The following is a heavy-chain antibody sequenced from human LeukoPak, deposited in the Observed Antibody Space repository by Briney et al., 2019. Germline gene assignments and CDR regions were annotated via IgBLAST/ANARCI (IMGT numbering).Heavy chain of an antibody. D-gene: IGHD1-7*01. V-gene: IGHV3-23*01. CDR3: ARDAVELELRHYFDY. CDR2: ISSTGGTT. CDR1: GITFSSYG. J-gene: IGHJ4*02. Sequence: GALRLSCAASGITFSSYGMSWVRQAPGKGLEWVSSISSTGGTTYHADSVKGRFTISRDNAKNSLYLQMNSLRAEDTAVYYCARDAVELELRHYFDYWGQGTLVTVSS.